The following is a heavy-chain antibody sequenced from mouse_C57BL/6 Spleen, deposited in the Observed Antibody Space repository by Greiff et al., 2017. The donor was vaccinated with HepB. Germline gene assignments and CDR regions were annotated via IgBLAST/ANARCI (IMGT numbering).Heavy chain of an antibody. Sequence: VQLQQSGAELARPGASVKLSCKASGYTFTSYGISWVKQRTGQGLEWIGEIYPRSGNTYYNEKFKGKATLTADKSSSTAYMELRSLTSEDSAVYFCARRGRYDVISWYFDVWGTGTTVTVSS. CDR2: IYPRSGNT. D-gene: IGHD2-12*01. J-gene: IGHJ1*03. CDR3: ARRGRYDVISWYFDV. V-gene: IGHV1-81*01. CDR1: GYTFTSYG.